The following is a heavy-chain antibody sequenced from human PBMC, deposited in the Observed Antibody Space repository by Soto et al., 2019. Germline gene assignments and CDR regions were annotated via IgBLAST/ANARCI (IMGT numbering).Heavy chain of an antibody. V-gene: IGHV4-30-4*08. J-gene: IGHJ6*02. Sequence: KASETLSLTCTVSGDSISSDYYHWTWIRQSPGKGLEWIGYIHHSGSILYNPSLKSRVTISVDTSKNQFSLHLTSVTAADTAVYCCAREEDGGDSLDVWGQGTTDTFSS. CDR2: IHHSGSI. CDR1: GDSISSDYYH. D-gene: IGHD2-21*02. CDR3: AREEDGGDSLDV.